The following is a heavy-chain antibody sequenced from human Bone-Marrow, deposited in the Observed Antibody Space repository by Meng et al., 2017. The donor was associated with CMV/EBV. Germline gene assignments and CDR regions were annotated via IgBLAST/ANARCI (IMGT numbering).Heavy chain of an antibody. CDR1: GGSVSSGSYY. D-gene: IGHD1-20*01. V-gene: IGHV4-61*01. CDR3: ARSNWNWFDP. Sequence: GSLRLSCTVSGGSVSSGSYYWSWIRQPPGKGLEWIGYIYYSGSTNYHPSLKSRVTISVDTSKNQFSLKVRSVIAADTAVYYCARSNWNWFDPWGQGTLVTVSS. CDR2: IYYSGST. J-gene: IGHJ5*02.